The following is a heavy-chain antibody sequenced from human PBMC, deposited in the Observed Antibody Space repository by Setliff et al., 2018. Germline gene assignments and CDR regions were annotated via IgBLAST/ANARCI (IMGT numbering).Heavy chain of an antibody. V-gene: IGHV4-59*08. CDR1: GGSISTYY. CDR2: VYYSGTT. CDR3: ARLSPYNTGPPFDY. D-gene: IGHD2-8*02. J-gene: IGHJ4*02. Sequence: SETLSLTCTVSGGSISTYYWSWIRQTPVKGLEWIGYVYYSGTTNYNPLFKSRVTISVDRPKNQFSLKLSSVTAADTAVYYCARLSPYNTGPPFDYWGQGTLVTVSS.